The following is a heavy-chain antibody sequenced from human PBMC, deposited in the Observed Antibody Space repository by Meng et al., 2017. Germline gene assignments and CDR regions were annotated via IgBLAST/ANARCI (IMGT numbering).Heavy chain of an antibody. CDR2: IIPIFGTA. CDR3: ARDDYSNYLPFDY. D-gene: IGHD4-11*01. Sequence: QVQLVKSGAEVTKPGSTVKVSCKASGGTFSSYAISWVRQAPGQGIEWMGGIIPIFGTANYAQKFQGRVTITADESTSTAYMELSSLRSEDTAVYYCARDDYSNYLPFDYWGQGTLVTVSS. V-gene: IGHV1-69*01. J-gene: IGHJ4*02. CDR1: GGTFSSYA.